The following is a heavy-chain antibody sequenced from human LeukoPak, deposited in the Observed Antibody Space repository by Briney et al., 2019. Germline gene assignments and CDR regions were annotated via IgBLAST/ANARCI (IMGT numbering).Heavy chain of an antibody. CDR3: ARTASLSDRAFDV. J-gene: IGHJ3*01. Sequence: SETLSLTCTVSGVSISSGAYYWSWIRQHPGKGLEWIGYIYFSGNTYYNPSLESRLIISVDRSKNQFSLKLTSVTAADTAVYYCARTASLSDRAFDVWGQGTMVTVSP. CDR2: IYFSGNT. CDR1: GVSISSGAYY. D-gene: IGHD2/OR15-2a*01. V-gene: IGHV4-31*03.